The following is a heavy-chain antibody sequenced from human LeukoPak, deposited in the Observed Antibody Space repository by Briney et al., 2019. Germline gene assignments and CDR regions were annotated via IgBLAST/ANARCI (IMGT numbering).Heavy chain of an antibody. Sequence: PGGSLRLPCAASGFTFSDYYMSWIRQAPGKGLEWVSYISSSGSTIYYADSVRGRFTISRDNAKNSLYLQMNSLRAEDTAVYYCARHDSSGYYHYWGQGTLVAVSS. J-gene: IGHJ4*02. D-gene: IGHD3-22*01. CDR2: ISSSGSTI. V-gene: IGHV3-11*01. CDR1: GFTFSDYY. CDR3: ARHDSSGYYHY.